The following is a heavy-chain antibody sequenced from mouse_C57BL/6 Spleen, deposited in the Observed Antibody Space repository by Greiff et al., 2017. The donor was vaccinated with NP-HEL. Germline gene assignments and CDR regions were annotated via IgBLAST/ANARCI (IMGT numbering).Heavy chain of an antibody. Sequence: QVQLQQPGAELVRPGSSVKLSCKASGYTFTSYWMDWVKQRPGQGLEWIGNIYPSDSETHYNQKFKDKATLTVDKSSSTAYMQLSSLTSEDSAVYYCAREGTKGAMDYWGQGTSVTVSS. CDR3: AREGTKGAMDY. V-gene: IGHV1-61*01. J-gene: IGHJ4*01. D-gene: IGHD3-3*01. CDR2: IYPSDSET. CDR1: GYTFTSYW.